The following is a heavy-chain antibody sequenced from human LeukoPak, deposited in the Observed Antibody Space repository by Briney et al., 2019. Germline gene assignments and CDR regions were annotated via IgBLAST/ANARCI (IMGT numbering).Heavy chain of an antibody. CDR3: AKDHQGFNYYGSGSYSPCNFDY. CDR2: IWHDGSNR. J-gene: IGHJ4*02. CDR1: GFTFSSYG. Sequence: GGSLRLSCAASGFTFSSYGMHWVRQAPGKGLEWVAAIWHDGSNRYYADSVKGRFTISRDNSRKTVSLQMSSLGPEDTAVYYCAKDHQGFNYYGSGSYSPCNFDYWGQGTLVTVSS. V-gene: IGHV3-33*06. D-gene: IGHD3-10*01.